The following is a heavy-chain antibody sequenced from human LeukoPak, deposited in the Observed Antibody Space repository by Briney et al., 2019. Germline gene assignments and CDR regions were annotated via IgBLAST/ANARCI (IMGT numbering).Heavy chain of an antibody. D-gene: IGHD3-22*01. J-gene: IGHJ4*02. CDR3: ARASSSGHYYVYDS. CDR2: IYYSGST. Sequence: PSETLSLTCTVSGGSISNYYWSWIRQPPGKGLEWIGYIYYSGSTNYNPSLKSRVTISIDTSKNQFSLKVSSVTAADTAVYYCARASSSGHYYVYDSWGQGTLVTVSS. CDR1: GGSISNYY. V-gene: IGHV4-59*01.